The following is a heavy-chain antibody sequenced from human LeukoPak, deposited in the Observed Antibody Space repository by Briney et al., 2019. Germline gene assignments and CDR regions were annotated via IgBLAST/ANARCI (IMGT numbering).Heavy chain of an antibody. V-gene: IGHV3-23*01. CDR1: GFTFSSYA. CDR3: AKDPFVGVGYPHY. Sequence: SGGSLRLSCAASGFTFSSYAMSWVRQAPGKGLEWVSAISGSGGSTYYADSVKGRFTISRDNSKNTLYLQMNSLRAEDTAVHYCAKDPFVGVGYPHYWGQGTLVTVSS. CDR2: ISGSGGST. J-gene: IGHJ4*02. D-gene: IGHD2-21*01.